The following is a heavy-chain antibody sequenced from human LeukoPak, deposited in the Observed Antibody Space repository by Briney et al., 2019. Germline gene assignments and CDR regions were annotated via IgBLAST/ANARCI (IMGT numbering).Heavy chain of an antibody. CDR2: IYYSGST. Sequence: PSETLSLTCTVSGGSISSSSYYWSWIRQPPGKGLEWIGYIYYSGSTNYNPSLKSRVTISVDTSKNQFSLKLSSVTAADTAVYYCARETGYSSGWYDYWGQGTLVTVSS. D-gene: IGHD6-19*01. J-gene: IGHJ4*02. CDR3: ARETGYSSGWYDY. CDR1: GGSISSSSYY. V-gene: IGHV4-61*01.